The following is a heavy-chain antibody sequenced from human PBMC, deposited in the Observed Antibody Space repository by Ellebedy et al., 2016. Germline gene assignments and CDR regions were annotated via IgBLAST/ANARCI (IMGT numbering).Heavy chain of an antibody. CDR3: ARGLRAMTTVTTGDY. CDR2: IIPIFGTA. D-gene: IGHD4-17*01. J-gene: IGHJ4*02. V-gene: IGHV1-69*13. Sequence: SVKVSXXASGGTFSSYAISWVRQAPGQGLEWMGGIIPIFGTANYAQKFQGRVTITADESTSTAYMELSSLRSEDTAVYYCARGLRAMTTVTTGDYWGQGTLVTVSS. CDR1: GGTFSSYA.